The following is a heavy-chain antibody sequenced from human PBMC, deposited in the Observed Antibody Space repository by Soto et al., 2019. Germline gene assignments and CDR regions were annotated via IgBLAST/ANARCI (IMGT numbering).Heavy chain of an antibody. Sequence: SQTLSLTCAISGGSVSSNSAAWNWIRQSPSRGLEWLGRTYYRSKWYNDYAVSVKSRITINPDTSKNQFSLQLNSVTPEDTAVYYCARGYCSGGSCYGDAFDIWGQGTMVTVSS. D-gene: IGHD2-15*01. CDR3: ARGYCSGGSCYGDAFDI. V-gene: IGHV6-1*01. CDR2: TYYRSKWYN. CDR1: GGSVSSNSAA. J-gene: IGHJ3*02.